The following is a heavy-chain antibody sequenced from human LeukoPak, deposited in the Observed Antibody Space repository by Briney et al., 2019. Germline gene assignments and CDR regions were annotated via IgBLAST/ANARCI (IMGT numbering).Heavy chain of an antibody. CDR3: VREGSGGYFDY. Sequence: GASVKVSCKASGYTFTSFYIHWVRQAPGQGLEWVGRITPSVDTTNYAQKFRDRVTMTRDTSTSTVYMELSSLRSEDTAVYHCVREGSGGYFDYWGQGTLVTVSS. D-gene: IGHD2-8*02. V-gene: IGHV1-46*01. CDR1: GYTFTSFY. J-gene: IGHJ4*02. CDR2: ITPSVDTT.